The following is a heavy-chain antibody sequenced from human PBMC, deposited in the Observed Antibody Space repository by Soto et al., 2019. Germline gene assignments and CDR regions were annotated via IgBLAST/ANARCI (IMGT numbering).Heavy chain of an antibody. D-gene: IGHD4-4*01. CDR2: ISSGSTTM. V-gene: IGHV3-48*02. CDR3: ARCRGPQTVTTGFDP. J-gene: IGHJ5*01. CDR1: GFKFNIYG. Sequence: SLRLSCAASGFKFNIYGMNWVRQAPGKGLEWIAYISSGSTTMYYADSVKGRFAISRDNANNSVFLQLTSLRDDDTAVYYCARCRGPQTVTTGFDPWGQGTLVTVSS.